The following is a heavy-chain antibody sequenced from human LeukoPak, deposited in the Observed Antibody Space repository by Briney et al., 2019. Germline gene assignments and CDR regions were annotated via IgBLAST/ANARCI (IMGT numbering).Heavy chain of an antibody. Sequence: GASVKVSCKASGDTFSSYDINWVRQATGQGLEWMGWMNPNSGNTACAQKFQGRVTMSRDTSISTAYMELSSLRSEDTAVYYCARLPKYSRPLDYWGQGTLVTVSS. CDR2: MNPNSGNT. D-gene: IGHD6-6*01. V-gene: IGHV1-8*02. CDR1: GDTFSSYD. CDR3: ARLPKYSRPLDY. J-gene: IGHJ4*02.